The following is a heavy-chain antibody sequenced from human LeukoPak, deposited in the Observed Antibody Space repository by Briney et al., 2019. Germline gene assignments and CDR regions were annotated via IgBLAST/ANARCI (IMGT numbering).Heavy chain of an antibody. D-gene: IGHD1-26*01. J-gene: IGHJ4*02. CDR1: GFTFSSYA. Sequence: GRSLRLSCAASGFTFSSYAMHWVRQAPGKGLEWVAVISYDGSNKYYADSVKGRFTISRDNAKNTLYLQMNSLRAEDTAVYYCASQYSGSYYRHFDYWGQGTLVTVSS. CDR3: ASQYSGSYYRHFDY. CDR2: ISYDGSNK. V-gene: IGHV3-30-3*01.